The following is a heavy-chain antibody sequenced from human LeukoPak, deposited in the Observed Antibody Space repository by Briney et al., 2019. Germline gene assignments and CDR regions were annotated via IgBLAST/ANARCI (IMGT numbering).Heavy chain of an antibody. V-gene: IGHV1-46*01. CDR2: INPSGGST. J-gene: IGHJ4*02. CDR1: GYTFTSYY. D-gene: IGHD6-13*01. Sequence: ASVKVSCKASGYTFTSYYMHWVRQAPGQGLEWMGIINPSGGSTSYAQKFQGRVTMTRDTSTSTVYMELSSLRSEDTAVYYCAREGDFPHHPAAEVPRSRIFDYWGQGTLVTVSS. CDR3: AREGDFPHHPAAEVPRSRIFDY.